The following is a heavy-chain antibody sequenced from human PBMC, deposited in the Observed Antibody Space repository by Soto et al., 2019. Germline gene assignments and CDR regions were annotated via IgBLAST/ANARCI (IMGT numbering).Heavy chain of an antibody. CDR3: ARDEEARPYFYGMDV. CDR1: GFTFSTYS. V-gene: IGHV3-21*01. CDR2: ISSNSNYI. J-gene: IGHJ6*02. Sequence: GSLRLSCAASGFTFSTYSMNWVRQAPGEGLEWVSCISSNSNYIYYADSVKGRFTISRDNAQNSLYLQMNSLRAEDTAVYYCARDEEARPYFYGMDVWGQGTTVTVSS. D-gene: IGHD6-6*01.